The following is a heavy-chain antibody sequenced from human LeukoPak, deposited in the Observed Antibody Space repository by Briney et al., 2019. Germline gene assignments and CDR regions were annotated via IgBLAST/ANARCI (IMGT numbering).Heavy chain of an antibody. CDR3: ARDKYHPLLFDP. D-gene: IGHD2-2*01. J-gene: IGHJ5*02. Sequence: SETLSLTCAVYGGSFGGYYWSWIRQPPGKGLEWIGEINHSGSTNYNPSLKSRVTISVDTSKNQFSLKLSSVTAADTAVYYCARDKYHPLLFDPWGQGTLVTVSS. CDR2: INHSGST. CDR1: GGSFGGYY. V-gene: IGHV4-34*01.